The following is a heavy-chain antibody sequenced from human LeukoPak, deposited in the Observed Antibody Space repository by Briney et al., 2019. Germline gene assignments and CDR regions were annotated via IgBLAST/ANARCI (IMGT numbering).Heavy chain of an antibody. D-gene: IGHD1-26*01. CDR3: ARRGSYSSWYYFDY. Sequence: SETLSLTCTVSGGSMSSHYWTWIRRPPGKGLEWIAYIYYTGSTNYNPSLRSRVTISVDPSKNQFSLKLSSVTAADTAVYYCARRGSYSSWYYFDYWGQGTLVTVSS. CDR2: IYYTGST. J-gene: IGHJ4*02. V-gene: IGHV4-59*11. CDR1: GGSMSSHY.